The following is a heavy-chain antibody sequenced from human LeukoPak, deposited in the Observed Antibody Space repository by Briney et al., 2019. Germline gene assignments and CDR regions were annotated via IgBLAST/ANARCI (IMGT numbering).Heavy chain of an antibody. D-gene: IGHD3-10*01. CDR3: ARDEGGEYYYGSGSYNY. CDR2: TSSSSSYI. V-gene: IGHV3-21*01. Sequence: GGSLRLSCAASGFTFSSYSMNWVRQAPGKGLEWVSSTSSSSSYIYYADSVKGRFTISRDNAKNSLYLQMNSLRAEDTAVYYCARDEGGEYYYGSGSYNYWGQGTLVTVSS. CDR1: GFTFSSYS. J-gene: IGHJ4*02.